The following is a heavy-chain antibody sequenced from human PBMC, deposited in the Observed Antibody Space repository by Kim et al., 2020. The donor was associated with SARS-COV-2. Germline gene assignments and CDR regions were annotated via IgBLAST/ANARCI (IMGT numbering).Heavy chain of an antibody. CDR1: GFTFSSYS. D-gene: IGHD3-10*01. V-gene: IGHV3-21*01. Sequence: GGSLRLSCAASGFTFSSYSMNWVRQAPGKGLEWVSSISSSSSYIYYADSVKGRFTISRDNAKNSLYLQMNSLRAEDTAVYYCALSGITMVRGEDYWGQGTLVTVSS. J-gene: IGHJ4*02. CDR3: ALSGITMVRGEDY. CDR2: ISSSSSYI.